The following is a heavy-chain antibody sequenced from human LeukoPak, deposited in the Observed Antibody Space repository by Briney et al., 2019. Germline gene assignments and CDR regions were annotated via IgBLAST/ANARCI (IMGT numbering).Heavy chain of an antibody. CDR2: IYYSGST. CDR3: ARAPTYYDILTGYYIWFDP. CDR1: GGSVSSGSYY. J-gene: IGHJ5*02. Sequence: SETLSLTCTVSGGSVSSGSYYWSWIRQPPGKGLEWIGYIYYSGSTNYNPSLKSRVTISVDTSKNQFSLKLSSVTAADTAVYYCARAPTYYDILTGYYIWFDPWSQGTLVTVSS. D-gene: IGHD3-9*01. V-gene: IGHV4-61*01.